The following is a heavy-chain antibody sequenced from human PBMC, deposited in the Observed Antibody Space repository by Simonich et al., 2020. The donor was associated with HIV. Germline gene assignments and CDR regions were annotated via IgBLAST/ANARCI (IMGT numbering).Heavy chain of an antibody. CDR1: GFTFSSSA. D-gene: IGHD3-10*01. CDR3: ASVRYGSGSYYSDY. J-gene: IGHJ4*02. CDR2: IVVGSGNT. Sequence: QMQLVQSGPEVKKPGTSVKVSCKASGFTFSSSAMQWLRQGRGKRLEWIGWIVVGSGNTNYAQKFQERVTITRDMSTSTAYMGLSSLGSEDTAVYYCASVRYGSGSYYSDYWGQGTLVTVSS. V-gene: IGHV1-58*02.